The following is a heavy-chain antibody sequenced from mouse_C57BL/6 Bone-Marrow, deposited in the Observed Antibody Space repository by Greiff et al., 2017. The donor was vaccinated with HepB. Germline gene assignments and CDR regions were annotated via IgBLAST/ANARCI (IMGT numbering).Heavy chain of an antibody. D-gene: IGHD2-1*01. CDR2: INPNNGGT. Sequence: VQLQQSGPELVKPGASVKMSCKASGYTFTDYNMHWVKQSHGKSLEWIGYINPNNGGTSYNQKFKGKATLTVNKSSSTAYMELRSLTSEDSAVYYCARPIYYGNYEDYFDYWGQGTTLTVSS. V-gene: IGHV1-22*01. CDR1: GYTFTDYN. J-gene: IGHJ2*01. CDR3: ARPIYYGNYEDYFDY.